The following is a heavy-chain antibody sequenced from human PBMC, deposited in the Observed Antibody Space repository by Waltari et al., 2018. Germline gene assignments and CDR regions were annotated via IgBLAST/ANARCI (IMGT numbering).Heavy chain of an antibody. CDR1: GFTFSSYA. CDR2: FSGSGGST. D-gene: IGHD2-15*01. J-gene: IGHJ4*02. CDR3: AKASVVVVAAKSPLDY. Sequence: EVQLLESGGGLVQPGGSLRLSCAASGFTFSSYAMSWVRQAPGKGCEWVSAFSGSGGSTYYADSVKGRLTSSRDNSKNTLYLQMNSLRAEDTAVYYCAKASVVVVAAKSPLDYWGQGTLVTVSS. V-gene: IGHV3-23*01.